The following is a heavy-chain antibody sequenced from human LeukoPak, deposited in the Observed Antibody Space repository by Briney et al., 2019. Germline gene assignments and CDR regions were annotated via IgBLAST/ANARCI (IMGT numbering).Heavy chain of an antibody. J-gene: IGHJ3*02. D-gene: IGHD3-22*01. CDR1: GFTFDDYA. CDR2: ISWNSGSI. Sequence: QTGGSLRLSCAASGFTFDDYAMHWVRQAPGKGLEWVSGISWNSGSIGYADSVKGRFTISRDNAKNSLYLQMNSLGAEDTALYYCARAVYYYDSSGTHDAFDIWGQGTMVTVSS. V-gene: IGHV3-9*01. CDR3: ARAVYYYDSSGTHDAFDI.